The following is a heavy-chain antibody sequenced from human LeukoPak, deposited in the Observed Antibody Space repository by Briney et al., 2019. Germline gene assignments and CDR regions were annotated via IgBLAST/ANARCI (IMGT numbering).Heavy chain of an antibody. CDR2: INPSGGST. CDR1: GYTFTSYY. D-gene: IGHD6-19*01. Sequence: ASVKVSCKASGYTFTSYYMHWVRQAPGQGLEWMGIINPSGGSTSYAQKFQGRVTMTRDTSTSTVYMELSSLRSEDTAVYYCARASRPIAVAGNSDYYYGMDVWGQGPRSPSP. J-gene: IGHJ6*02. V-gene: IGHV1-46*01. CDR3: ARASRPIAVAGNSDYYYGMDV.